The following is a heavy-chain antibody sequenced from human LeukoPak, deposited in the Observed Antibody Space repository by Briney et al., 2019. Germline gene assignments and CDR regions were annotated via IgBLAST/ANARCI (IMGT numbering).Heavy chain of an antibody. CDR1: GFTFSSYG. D-gene: IGHD6-13*01. CDR3: ARDRFLAAAGPLDY. CDR2: ISYDGSNK. J-gene: IGHJ4*02. V-gene: IGHV3-30*03. Sequence: QTGGSLRLSCAASGFTFSSYGMHWVRQAPGKGLEWVAVISYDGSNKYYADSVKGRFTISRDNSKNTLYLQMNSLRAEDTAVYYCARDRFLAAAGPLDYWGQGTLVTVSS.